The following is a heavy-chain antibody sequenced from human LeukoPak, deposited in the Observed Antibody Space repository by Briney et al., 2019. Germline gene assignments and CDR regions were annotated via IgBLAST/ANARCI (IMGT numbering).Heavy chain of an antibody. CDR1: GGSISSYY. CDR2: IYYSGST. D-gene: IGHD4-17*01. V-gene: IGHV4-59*01. CDR3: ARGGHGDYLFDY. Sequence: SETLSLTCTVSGGSISSYYWSWIRQPPGKGLEWIGYIYYSGSTNYNPSLKSRVTISVDTSKNQFSLKLSSVTAADTAVYYCARGGHGDYLFDYWGQGTLVTVSS. J-gene: IGHJ4*02.